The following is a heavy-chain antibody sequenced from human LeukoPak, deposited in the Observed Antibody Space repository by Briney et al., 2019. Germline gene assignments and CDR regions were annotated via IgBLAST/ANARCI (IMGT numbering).Heavy chain of an antibody. D-gene: IGHD3-10*01. CDR1: GFTFSSYA. Sequence: GGSLRLSCAASGFTFSSYAMSWVRQAPGKGLEWVSAISGSGGSTHYADSVKGRFTISRDNSKNTLYLQMNSLRAEDTAVYYCAKPGLWFGELLNYFDYWGQGTLVTVSS. J-gene: IGHJ4*02. CDR3: AKPGLWFGELLNYFDY. CDR2: ISGSGGST. V-gene: IGHV3-23*01.